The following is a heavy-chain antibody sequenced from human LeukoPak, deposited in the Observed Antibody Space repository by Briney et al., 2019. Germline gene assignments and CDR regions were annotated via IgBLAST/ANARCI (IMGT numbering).Heavy chain of an antibody. CDR3: ARGGQDDYGDYVGAFDI. D-gene: IGHD4-17*01. Sequence: SETLSLTCTVSGGSISSYYWSWIRQLPGKGLEWIGYIYYSGSTNYNPSLKSRATISVDTSKSQFSLKLSSVTAADTAVYYCARGGQDDYGDYVGAFDIWGQGTMVTISS. J-gene: IGHJ3*02. CDR2: IYYSGST. CDR1: GGSISSYY. V-gene: IGHV4-59*01.